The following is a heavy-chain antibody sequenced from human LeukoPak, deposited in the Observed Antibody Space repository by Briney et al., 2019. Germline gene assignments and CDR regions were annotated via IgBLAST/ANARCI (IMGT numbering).Heavy chain of an antibody. J-gene: IGHJ4*02. V-gene: IGHV1-18*01. CDR3: ARDGLGSWGSYRELDF. D-gene: IGHD3-16*02. Sequence: GASVKVSCKASGYTFTSYGISWVRQAPGQGLEWMGWISTSTGNTKYAQNLQGRVTMTTDTSTTTAYMELRSLRSDDTAVYYCARDGLGSWGSYRELDFWGQGTLVTVSS. CDR2: ISTSTGNT. CDR1: GYTFTSYG.